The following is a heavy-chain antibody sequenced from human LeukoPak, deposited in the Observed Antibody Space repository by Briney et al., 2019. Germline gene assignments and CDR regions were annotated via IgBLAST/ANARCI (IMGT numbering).Heavy chain of an antibody. D-gene: IGHD6-25*01. CDR3: ARQIAAAATGFGDFDY. J-gene: IGHJ4*02. Sequence: ASVKVSCKASGYTFTGYYMHWVRQAPGQGLEWMGRINPNSGGTNYAQKFQGRVTMTRDTSISTAYMELSRLRSDDTAVYYCARQIAAAATGFGDFDYWGQGTLVTVSS. CDR2: INPNSGGT. V-gene: IGHV1-2*06. CDR1: GYTFTGYY.